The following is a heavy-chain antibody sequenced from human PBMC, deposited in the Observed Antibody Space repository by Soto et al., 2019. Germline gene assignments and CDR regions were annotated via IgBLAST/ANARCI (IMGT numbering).Heavy chain of an antibody. CDR1: GYTLTELS. CDR2: FDPEDGET. J-gene: IGHJ4*02. V-gene: IGHV1-24*01. CDR3: XXXXXXXXXXSYYFDY. Sequence: QVQLVQSGAEVKKPGASVKVSCKVSGYTLTELSMHWVRQAPGXGLXWMGGFDPEDGETIYAQKFQGRVTMTEDTSTDTXXXXXXXXXXXXXXXXXXXXXXXXXXXXSYYFDYWGQGTLVTVSS.